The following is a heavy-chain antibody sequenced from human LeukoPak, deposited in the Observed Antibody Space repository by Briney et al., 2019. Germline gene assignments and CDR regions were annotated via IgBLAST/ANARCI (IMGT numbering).Heavy chain of an antibody. CDR1: GGTFSSYA. Sequence: ASVKVSCKASGGTFSSYAISWVRQAPGQGLEWMGRIIPIFGIANYAQKFQGRVTITADKSTSTAYMELSGLRSEDTAVYYCASLAARSDYYYYGMDVWGQGTTVTVSS. J-gene: IGHJ6*02. V-gene: IGHV1-69*04. CDR2: IIPIFGIA. D-gene: IGHD6-6*01. CDR3: ASLAARSDYYYYGMDV.